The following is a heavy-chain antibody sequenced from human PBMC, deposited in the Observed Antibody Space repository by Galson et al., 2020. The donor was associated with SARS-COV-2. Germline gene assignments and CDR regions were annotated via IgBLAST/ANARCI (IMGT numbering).Heavy chain of an antibody. CDR2: MYYKAGT. J-gene: IGHJ4*02. CDR3: ARSARRWLQVDS. D-gene: IGHD5-12*01. V-gene: IGHV4-59*11. Sequence: SETLSPTCTVSGGSIRSPYWAWIRQPPGKGLEWIGHMYYKAGTNYNPSLSGRATLSGDTSKSQISLNVTSVSAADTAGYYCARSARRWLQVDSWGQGTLITVSS. CDR1: GGSIRSPY.